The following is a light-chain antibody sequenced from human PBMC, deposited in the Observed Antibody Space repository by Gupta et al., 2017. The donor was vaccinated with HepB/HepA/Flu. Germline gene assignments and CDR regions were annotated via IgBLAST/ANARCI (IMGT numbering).Light chain of an antibody. V-gene: IGKV3D-20*01. CDR2: DAS. J-gene: IGKJ5*01. Sequence: EIVLTQSPATLSLSPGERATLSCGASQSVSSSYLAWYQQKPGRAPRLLIYDASSRDTGITDRFSGSGYGKDLTLTISRREPEDFAVYYCQQYGSSPLLTFGQGTRLEIK. CDR1: QSVSSSY. CDR3: QQYGSSPLLT.